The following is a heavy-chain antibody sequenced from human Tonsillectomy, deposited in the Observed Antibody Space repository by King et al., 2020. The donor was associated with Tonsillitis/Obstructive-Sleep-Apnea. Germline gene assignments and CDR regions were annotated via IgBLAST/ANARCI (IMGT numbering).Heavy chain of an antibody. CDR1: GDGFTTFW. J-gene: IGHJ3*02. V-gene: IGHV5-51*01. CDR3: ARHGSGGSWGAFDI. D-gene: IGHD2-15*01. Sequence: VQLVESGPEVKKPGESLKISCQRSGDGFTTFWIGWVRQMPGKGLEWMGIIYPGDSDTTYSPSFQGQVTMSVDKSINTAYLQWSSLKASDTAIYYCARHGSGGSWGAFDIWGQGTVVTVSS. CDR2: IYPGDSDT.